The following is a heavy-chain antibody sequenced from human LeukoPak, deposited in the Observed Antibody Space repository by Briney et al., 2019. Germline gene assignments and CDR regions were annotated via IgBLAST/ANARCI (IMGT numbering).Heavy chain of an antibody. CDR2: ISGSSSYI. V-gene: IGHV3-21*01. D-gene: IGHD1-26*01. J-gene: IGHJ4*02. Sequence: GGSLRLSCAASGFTFSSYAMSWVRQAPGKGLEWVSSISGSSSYIYYADSVKGRFSISRDNAKNSLYLQMNSLRAEDTAVYYCARDLLGWELHYFDYWGQGTLVTVSS. CDR3: ARDLLGWELHYFDY. CDR1: GFTFSSYA.